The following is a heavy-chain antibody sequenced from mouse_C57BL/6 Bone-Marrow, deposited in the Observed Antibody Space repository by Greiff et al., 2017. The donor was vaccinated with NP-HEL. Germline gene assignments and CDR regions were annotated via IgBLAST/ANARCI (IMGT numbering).Heavy chain of an antibody. D-gene: IGHD1-1*01. CDR2: IHPNSGST. Sequence: QVQLQQPGAELVKPGASVTLSCKASGYTFTSYWMHWVKQRPGQGLEWIGMIHPNSGSTNYNEKFKSKATLTVDKSSSTAYMQLSSLTSEDSAVDYCARGDYGSSYPAYWGQGTLVTVSA. CDR3: ARGDYGSSYPAY. V-gene: IGHV1-64*01. CDR1: GYTFTSYW. J-gene: IGHJ3*01.